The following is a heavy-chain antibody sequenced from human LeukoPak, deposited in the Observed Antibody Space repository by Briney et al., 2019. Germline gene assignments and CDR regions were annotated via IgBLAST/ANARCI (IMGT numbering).Heavy chain of an antibody. CDR1: GYTFTSYG. D-gene: IGHD2-15*01. J-gene: IGHJ4*02. V-gene: IGHV1-18*01. CDR3: ARSGGYCSGGSCYSEYYFDY. CDR2: IGAYNGNT. Sequence: ASVKVSCKASGYTFTSYGISWVRQAPGQGLEWMGWIGAYNGNTNCAQKLQGRVTMTTDTSTSTAYMELRSLRSDDTAVYYCARSGGYCSGGSCYSEYYFDYWGQGTLVTVSS.